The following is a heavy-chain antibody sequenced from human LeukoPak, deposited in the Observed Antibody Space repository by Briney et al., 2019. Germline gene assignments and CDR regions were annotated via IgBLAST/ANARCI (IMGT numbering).Heavy chain of an antibody. CDR3: ARDPSDFWTPAFDY. CDR1: GFTFSSYA. CDR2: ISYDGSNK. J-gene: IGHJ4*02. V-gene: IGHV3-30-3*01. Sequence: PGGSLRLSCAASGFTFSSYAMHWVRQAPGKGLGWVAVISYDGSNKYYADSVKGRFTISRDNSKNTLYLQMNSLRAEDTAVYYCARDPSDFWTPAFDYWGQGTLVTVSS. D-gene: IGHD3-3*01.